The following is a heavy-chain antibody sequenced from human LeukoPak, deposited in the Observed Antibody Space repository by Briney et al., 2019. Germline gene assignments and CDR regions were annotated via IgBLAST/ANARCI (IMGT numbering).Heavy chain of an antibody. D-gene: IGHD2-2*01. Sequence: GGSLRLSCAASGFTFSSYGMSWVRQAPGKGLEWVSAISGSGGSTYYADSVKGRFTVSRDNSKNTLYLQMNSLRAEDTAVYYCAKDPLFLYCSSTSCPSYYFDYWGQGTLVTVSS. CDR1: GFTFSSYG. CDR3: AKDPLFLYCSSTSCPSYYFDY. V-gene: IGHV3-23*01. J-gene: IGHJ4*02. CDR2: ISGSGGST.